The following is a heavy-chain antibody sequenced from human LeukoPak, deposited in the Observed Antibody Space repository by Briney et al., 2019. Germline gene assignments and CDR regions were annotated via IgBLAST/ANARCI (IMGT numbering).Heavy chain of an antibody. D-gene: IGHD3-3*02. V-gene: IGHV3-30-3*01. CDR1: GFTFSSYA. J-gene: IGHJ4*02. Sequence: GGSLRLSCAASGFTFSSYAMHWVRQAPGKGLEWVAVISYDGSNKYYADSVKGRFTISRDNSKNTLYLQMNSLRAEDTAVYYCAREEGSSFDWGQGTLVTVSS. CDR3: AREEGSSFD. CDR2: ISYDGSNK.